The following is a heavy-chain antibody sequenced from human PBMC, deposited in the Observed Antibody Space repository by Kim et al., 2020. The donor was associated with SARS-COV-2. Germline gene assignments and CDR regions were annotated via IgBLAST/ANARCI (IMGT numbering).Heavy chain of an antibody. CDR1: GGSISSGGYY. V-gene: IGHV4-31*03. CDR3: ARGGYSGYGRAFDI. Sequence: SETLSLTCTVSGGSISSGGYYWSWIRQHPGKGLEWIGYIYYSGSTYYNPSLKSRVTISVDTSKNQFSLKLSSVTAADTAVYYCARGGYSGYGRAFDIWGQGTMVTVSS. D-gene: IGHD5-12*01. CDR2: IYYSGST. J-gene: IGHJ3*02.